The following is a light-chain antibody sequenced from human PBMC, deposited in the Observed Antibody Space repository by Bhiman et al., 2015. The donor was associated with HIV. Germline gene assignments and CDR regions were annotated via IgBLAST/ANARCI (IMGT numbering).Light chain of an antibody. J-gene: IGLJ1*01. CDR2: GNS. V-gene: IGLV1-47*02. CDR1: SSNIGSNY. Sequence: QPVLTQPPSASGTPGQRVTISCSGSSSNIGSNYVYWYQQLPGTTPKLLIYGNSNRPSGVSNRFSGSKSGNTASLTISGLQAEDEADYYCSSLTSSITYVFGTGTNVTVL. CDR3: SSLTSSITYV.